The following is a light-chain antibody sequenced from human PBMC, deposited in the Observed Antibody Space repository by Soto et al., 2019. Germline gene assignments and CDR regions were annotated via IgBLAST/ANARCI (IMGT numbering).Light chain of an antibody. CDR1: SSDIGHYHY. CDR3: SSSAGNNNLM. V-gene: IGLV2-8*01. J-gene: IGLJ3*02. Sequence: QSALTQPPSASGSPGQSVTISCTGTSSDIGHYHYVSWYQQHPGKAPQLIIYEGSERPSGVSDRFSGSKSGNTASLTVSGLQADDEAEYYCSSSAGNNNLMFGGGTKLTVL. CDR2: EGS.